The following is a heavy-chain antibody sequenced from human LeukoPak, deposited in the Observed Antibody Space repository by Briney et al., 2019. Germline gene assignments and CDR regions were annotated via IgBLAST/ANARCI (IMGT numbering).Heavy chain of an antibody. Sequence: GASVKVSCKASGYTFTDYYMQWLRQAPGQGLEWMGWIHPKTGATNYSHHFQGGLTMTRATSITTTYLEVSNLTSDDTAMYYCGRPHRSSSGTDCWGQGTLVTVSS. CDR2: IHPKTGAT. D-gene: IGHD6-6*01. CDR3: GRPHRSSSGTDC. CDR1: GYTFTDYY. V-gene: IGHV1-2*02. J-gene: IGHJ4*02.